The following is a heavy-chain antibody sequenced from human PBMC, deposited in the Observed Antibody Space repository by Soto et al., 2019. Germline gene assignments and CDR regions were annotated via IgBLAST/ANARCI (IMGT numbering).Heavy chain of an antibody. V-gene: IGHV3-33*01. J-gene: IGHJ6*02. CDR2: IWYDGSNK. CDR3: ARDRVWFGELSGHDYYYGMDV. CDR1: GFTFSSYG. D-gene: IGHD3-10*01. Sequence: QVQLVESGGGVVQPGRSLRLSCAASGFTFSSYGMHWVRQAPGKGLEWVAVIWYDGSNKYYADSVKGRFTISRDNSKNRLYLPMNSLRAEDTAVYYCARDRVWFGELSGHDYYYGMDVWGQGPTVTVSS.